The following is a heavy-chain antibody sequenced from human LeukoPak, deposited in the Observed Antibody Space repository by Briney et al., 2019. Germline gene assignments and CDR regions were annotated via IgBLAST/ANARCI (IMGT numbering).Heavy chain of an antibody. V-gene: IGHV3-21*04. CDR3: ARVTYGDYY. Sequence: GGSLRLSCAASGFTFGTYAMSWVRQAPGKGLEWVSAISGSSDYTFYADSVKGRFTISRDNAKNSLYLQMNSLRAEDTAVYYCARVTYGDYYWGQGTLVTVSS. J-gene: IGHJ4*02. D-gene: IGHD4-17*01. CDR1: GFTFGTYA. CDR2: ISGSSDYT.